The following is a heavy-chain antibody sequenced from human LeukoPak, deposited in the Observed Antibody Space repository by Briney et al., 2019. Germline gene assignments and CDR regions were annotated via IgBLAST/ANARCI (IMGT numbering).Heavy chain of an antibody. D-gene: IGHD6-19*01. V-gene: IGHV3-74*01. CDR2: LNTDGSDT. Sequence: GGPLRLSCAASGFTFSAYWMHWVRQAPGKGLVWVSRLNTDGSDTRHADSVQGRFTISRDNAKNTLYLQMNSLRAEDTAVYYCARSEAVAWSFDLWGRGTLVTVSS. CDR1: GFTFSAYW. J-gene: IGHJ2*01. CDR3: ARSEAVAWSFDL.